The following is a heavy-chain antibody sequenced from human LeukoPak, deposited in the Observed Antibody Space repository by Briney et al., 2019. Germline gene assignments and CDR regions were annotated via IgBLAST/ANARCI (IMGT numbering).Heavy chain of an antibody. CDR3: AKDPRQWELPNYYFDY. CDR1: GFTFSSYG. CDR2: IRYDGSNK. D-gene: IGHD1-26*01. V-gene: IGHV3-30*02. Sequence: GGSLRLSCAASGFTFSSYGMHWVRQAPGKGLEWVAFIRYDGSNKYYADPVKGRFTISRDNSKNTLYLQMNSLRAEDTAVYYCAKDPRQWELPNYYFDYWGQGTLVTVSS. J-gene: IGHJ4*02.